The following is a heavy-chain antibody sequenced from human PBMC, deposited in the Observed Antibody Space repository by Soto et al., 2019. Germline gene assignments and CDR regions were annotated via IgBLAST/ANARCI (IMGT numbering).Heavy chain of an antibody. CDR1: GGSTSSDNY. V-gene: IGHV4-30-4*01. Sequence: SETLSLTCTVSGGSTSSDNYWSWIRQPPGKGLEWIGHIYYSGNTDYNPSLKSRLAISIDTSKNQFSLKLSSVTAADTAVYFCAREGGESSDGLYYFDSWGQGSLVTVSS. J-gene: IGHJ4*02. CDR2: IYYSGNT. D-gene: IGHD3-16*01. CDR3: AREGGESSDGLYYFDS.